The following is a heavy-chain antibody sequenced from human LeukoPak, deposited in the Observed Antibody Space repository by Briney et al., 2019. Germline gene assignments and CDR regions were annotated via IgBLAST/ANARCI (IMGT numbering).Heavy chain of an antibody. D-gene: IGHD3-22*01. J-gene: IGHJ4*02. CDR1: GFTFSSHA. Sequence: GRSLRLSCAASGFTFSSHAMSWVRQPPGKGLEWVSAISGIGDSTYYADSVKGWFTSSRDNSKDTLNLQMNSLRGEDTAVYYCAKAEDYYYDSSGYYYLDYWGQGTLVTVSS. CDR3: AKAEDYYYDSSGYYYLDY. CDR2: ISGIGDST. V-gene: IGHV3-23*01.